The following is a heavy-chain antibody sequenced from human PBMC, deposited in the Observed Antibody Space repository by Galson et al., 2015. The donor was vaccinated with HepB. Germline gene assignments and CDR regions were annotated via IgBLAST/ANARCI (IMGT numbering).Heavy chain of an antibody. Sequence: SLRLSCAASGFTFSSYGMHWVRQAPGKGLEWVAVMNQDGSARHYVDSVKGRFTISRDNAKNSLYLQMNSLRAEDTAVYFCARGRGFLIDYWGQGTLVSVSS. CDR1: GFTFSSYG. CDR2: MNQDGSAR. V-gene: IGHV3-7*03. CDR3: ARGRGFLIDY. J-gene: IGHJ4*02. D-gene: IGHD3-3*01.